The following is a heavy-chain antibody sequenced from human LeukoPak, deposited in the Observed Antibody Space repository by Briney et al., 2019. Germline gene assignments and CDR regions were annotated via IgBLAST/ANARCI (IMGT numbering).Heavy chain of an antibody. D-gene: IGHD4-23*01. CDR2: IKSKRDGETT. V-gene: IGHV3-15*01. CDR3: TSLVGSPTY. CDR1: GFNFQYAW. J-gene: IGHJ4*02. Sequence: TGGSLRLSCAGSGFNFQYAWMTWVRQAPGKRLEWVGRIKSKRDGETTDYAALVKSRFSISRDDSKNTVYLQMNSLRTEDTAVYYCTSLVGSPTYWGQGTLVAVPS.